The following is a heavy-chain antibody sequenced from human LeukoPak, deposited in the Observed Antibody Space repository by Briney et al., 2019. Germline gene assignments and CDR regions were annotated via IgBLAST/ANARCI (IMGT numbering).Heavy chain of an antibody. J-gene: IGHJ4*02. CDR2: IIPIFGTA. D-gene: IGHD6-19*01. Sequence: VASVKVSCKVSGYTLTELSMHWVRQAPGKGLEWMGGIIPIFGTANYAQKFQGRVTITADESTSTAYMELSSLRSDDTAVYYCARDSSGYSSGWYPDYWGQGTLVTVSS. CDR1: GYTLTELS. V-gene: IGHV1-69*13. CDR3: ARDSSGYSSGWYPDY.